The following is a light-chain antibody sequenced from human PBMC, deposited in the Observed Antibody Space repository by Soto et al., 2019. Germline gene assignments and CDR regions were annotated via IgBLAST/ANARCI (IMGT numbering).Light chain of an antibody. Sequence: DILMTHSPSTLSASVGDRLTITCRASQTVTNRLAWYQQRPGTAPKLLIFGASNLKSGVPSRFSASGSGTEFILAISSLQSDDFGTYYCQQYHIYPWTFGQGTKVDI. CDR1: QTVTNR. J-gene: IGKJ1*01. CDR3: QQYHIYPWT. CDR2: GAS. V-gene: IGKV1-5*03.